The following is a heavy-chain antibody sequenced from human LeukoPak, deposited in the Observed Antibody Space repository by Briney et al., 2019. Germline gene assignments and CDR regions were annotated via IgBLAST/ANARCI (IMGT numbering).Heavy chain of an antibody. CDR2: IYYSGST. CDR1: GGSISSYY. Sequence: SETLSLTCTVSGGSISSYYWSWIRQPPGKGLEWIGYIYYSGSTNYNPSLKSRVTISVVTSKNQFSLKLSSVTAADTAVYYCARGYSGYDRYFDYWGQGTLVTVSS. D-gene: IGHD5-12*01. V-gene: IGHV4-59*08. J-gene: IGHJ4*02. CDR3: ARGYSGYDRYFDY.